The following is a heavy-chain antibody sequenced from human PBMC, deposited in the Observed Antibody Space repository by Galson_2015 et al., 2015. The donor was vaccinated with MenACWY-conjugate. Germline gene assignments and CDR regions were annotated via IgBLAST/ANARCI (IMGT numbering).Heavy chain of an antibody. CDR1: GFTFSTYA. CDR3: ANSPPLYDFWSDYYNAFHI. CDR2: ISGSGGIT. V-gene: IGHV3-23*01. D-gene: IGHD3-3*01. Sequence: SLRLSCAASGFTFSTYAMSWVRQAPGKGLEWVSAISGSGGITYYADSVKGRFTISRDNSKNTLYLQINSLRAEDTAVYYCANSPPLYDFWSDYYNAFHIWGQGQWSPSLQ. J-gene: IGHJ3*02.